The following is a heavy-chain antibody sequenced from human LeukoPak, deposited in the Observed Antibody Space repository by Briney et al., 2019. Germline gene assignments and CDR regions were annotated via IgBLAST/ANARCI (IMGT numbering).Heavy chain of an antibody. Sequence: PSETLSLTCTVSGGSISSGDYYWSWIRQPPGKGLEWIGYIYYSGGTNYNPSLKSRVTISVDTSKNQFSLKLSSVTAADTAVYYCAGDYGDYGPYGMDVWGQGTTVTVSS. CDR2: IYYSGGT. J-gene: IGHJ6*02. D-gene: IGHD4-17*01. V-gene: IGHV4-61*08. CDR1: GGSISSGDYY. CDR3: AGDYGDYGPYGMDV.